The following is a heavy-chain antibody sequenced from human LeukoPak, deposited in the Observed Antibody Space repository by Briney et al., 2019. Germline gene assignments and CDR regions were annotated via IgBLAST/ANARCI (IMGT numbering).Heavy chain of an antibody. CDR1: GGSISSYY. CDR3: ARGLRYFDY. V-gene: IGHV4-59*12. Sequence: SETLSLTCTVSGGSISSYYWSWIRQPPGKGLEWIGYVYYSGNTNYNPSLKSRVTISVDTSKNQFSLKLSSVTAADTAVYYCARGLRYFDYWGQGTLVTVSS. CDR2: VYYSGNT. D-gene: IGHD2-21*01. J-gene: IGHJ4*02.